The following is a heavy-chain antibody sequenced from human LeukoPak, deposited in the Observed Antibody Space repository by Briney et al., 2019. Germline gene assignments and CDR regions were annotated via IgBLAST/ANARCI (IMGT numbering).Heavy chain of an antibody. Sequence: SETLSLTCTVSGGSISSYYWSWIRQPPGKGLEWIGYIYHSGSTKYNPSLKSRVTISIDTSKNQFSLKLSSVTAADTAAYYCARQGGSPSNLDYWGQGTLVTVSS. V-gene: IGHV4-59*08. D-gene: IGHD1-26*01. CDR3: ARQGGSPSNLDY. CDR1: GGSISSYY. CDR2: IYHSGST. J-gene: IGHJ4*02.